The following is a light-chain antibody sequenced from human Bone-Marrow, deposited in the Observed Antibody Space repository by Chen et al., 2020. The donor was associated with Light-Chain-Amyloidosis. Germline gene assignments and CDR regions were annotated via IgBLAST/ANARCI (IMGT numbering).Light chain of an antibody. J-gene: IGKJ1*01. CDR3: QQYGNSPWT. CDR1: QSVSDNF. V-gene: IGKV3-20*01. Sequence: EIVLTQSPGTLSLSAGERATLSCRASQSVSDNFLAWYQQKPGQAPRLLIYAASRRATGIPDVFSGSGSGTDFTLTISRLEPEDFAVYYCQQYGNSPWTFGQGTKVEIK. CDR2: AAS.